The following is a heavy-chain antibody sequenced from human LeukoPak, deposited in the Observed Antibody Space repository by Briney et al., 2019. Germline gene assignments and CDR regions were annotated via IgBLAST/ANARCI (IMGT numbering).Heavy chain of an antibody. Sequence: SGPTLVNPTQTLTLTCAFSGFSLTTTGMCVSWLRQPPGKALEWLVLIDWDGDKYYMTSLKTRLTISRDTSKSQVVLTMTTVDPLDTATYFCARTRPQRGFDYWGQGTLVTVSS. V-gene: IGHV2-70*01. CDR2: IDWDGDK. CDR3: ARTRPQRGFDY. J-gene: IGHJ4*02. CDR1: GFSLTTTGMC. D-gene: IGHD3-10*01.